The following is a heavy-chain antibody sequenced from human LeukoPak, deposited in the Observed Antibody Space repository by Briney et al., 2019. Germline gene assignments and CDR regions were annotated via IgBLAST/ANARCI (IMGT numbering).Heavy chain of an antibody. CDR2: INPNSGGT. J-gene: IGHJ6*02. D-gene: IGHD2-2*01. CDR3: ARDSPIVVVPAANYYYYGMDV. Sequence: ASVKVSCKASGYTFTGYYIHWVRQAPGQGLEWMGWINPNSGGTNYAQKFQGRVTMTRDTSISTAYMELSRLRSDDTAVYYCARDSPIVVVPAANYYYYGMDVWGQGTTVTVSS. CDR1: GYTFTGYY. V-gene: IGHV1-2*02.